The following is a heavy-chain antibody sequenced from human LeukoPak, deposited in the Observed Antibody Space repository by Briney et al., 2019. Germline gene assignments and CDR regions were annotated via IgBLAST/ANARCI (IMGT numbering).Heavy chain of an antibody. CDR1: GFTFDDYG. CDR3: ARSSSGYSL. J-gene: IGHJ4*02. Sequence: GGSLRLSCAASGFTFDDYGMSWVRPAPGNGLAWVSGINWNGGSTGYADSVKGRFTISRDNAKSSLYLQMNGLRAEDTALYYCARSSSGYSLWGQGTVVTVSS. D-gene: IGHD3-22*01. CDR2: INWNGGST. V-gene: IGHV3-20*04.